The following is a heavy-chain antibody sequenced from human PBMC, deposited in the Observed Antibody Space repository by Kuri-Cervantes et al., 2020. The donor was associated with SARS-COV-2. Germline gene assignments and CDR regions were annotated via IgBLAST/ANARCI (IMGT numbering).Heavy chain of an antibody. CDR1: GYSISSGYY. Sequence: SQTLSLTCAVSGYSISSGYYWGWIRQPAGKGLEWIGRIYTSGSTNYNPSLKSRVTMSVDTSKNQFSLKLSSVTAADTAVYYCARYSSSSSHYYYYMDVWGKGTTVTVSS. V-gene: IGHV4-61*02. D-gene: IGHD6-6*01. J-gene: IGHJ6*03. CDR2: IYTSGST. CDR3: ARYSSSSSHYYYYMDV.